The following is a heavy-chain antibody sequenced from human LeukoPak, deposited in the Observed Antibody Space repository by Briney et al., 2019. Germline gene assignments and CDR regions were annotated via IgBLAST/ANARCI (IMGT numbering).Heavy chain of an antibody. CDR3: ARDGPGEEYYFDY. CDR2: IYYSGST. V-gene: IGHV4-31*03. CDR1: GGSISSGGYY. J-gene: IGHJ4*02. Sequence: SETLSLTCTVSGGSISSGGYYWSWIRQHPGKGLEWIGYIYYSGSTYYNPSLKSRVTISVDTSKNQFSLKLSSVTAADTAVYYCARDGPGEEYYFDYWGQGTLVTVSS. D-gene: IGHD3-16*01.